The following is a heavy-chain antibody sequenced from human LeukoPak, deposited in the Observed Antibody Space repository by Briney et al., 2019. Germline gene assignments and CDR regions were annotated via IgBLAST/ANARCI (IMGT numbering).Heavy chain of an antibody. Sequence: GRSLRLSCAASGFTLEDYAMYWVRQAPGKGLEWVSSISWNSDRIDYADSVKGRFTISRDNAKNTLYLQMNSLRAEDTAFYYCAKDGAITAAGGTWHWFDPWGQGTLVTVSS. CDR3: AKDGAITAAGGTWHWFDP. D-gene: IGHD6-13*01. J-gene: IGHJ5*02. CDR1: GFTLEDYA. CDR2: ISWNSDRI. V-gene: IGHV3-9*01.